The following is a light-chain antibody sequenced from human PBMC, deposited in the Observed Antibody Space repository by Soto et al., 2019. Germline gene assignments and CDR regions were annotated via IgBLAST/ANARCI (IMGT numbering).Light chain of an antibody. CDR2: AAS. Sequence: DIQLTQSPSFLSASVGDRVTITCRASQGITTYLAWYQQKPGKAPKLLIYAASTLQSGVPSRFSGSGSGTEFTLTISSLQPEDFATNYCQQLNSYPSNFGGGTNVEIK. V-gene: IGKV1-9*01. CDR1: QGITTY. J-gene: IGKJ4*01. CDR3: QQLNSYPSN.